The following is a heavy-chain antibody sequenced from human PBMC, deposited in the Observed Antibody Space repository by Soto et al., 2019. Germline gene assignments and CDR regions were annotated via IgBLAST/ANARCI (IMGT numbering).Heavy chain of an antibody. CDR2: IYYSGST. D-gene: IGHD3-22*01. J-gene: IGHJ4*02. CDR1: GGSISSGGYY. CDR3: ARDLGDSSGYLDY. V-gene: IGHV4-31*03. Sequence: SDTLSLTCTVSGGSISSGGYYWSWIRQHPGKGLEWIGYIYYSGSTYYNPSLKSRVTISVDTAKNQFSLKLSSVTAADTAVYYCARDLGDSSGYLDYWGQGTLVTVSS.